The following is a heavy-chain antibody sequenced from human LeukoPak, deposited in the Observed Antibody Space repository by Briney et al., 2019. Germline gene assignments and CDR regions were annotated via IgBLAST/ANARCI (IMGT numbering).Heavy chain of an antibody. V-gene: IGHV3-7*01. CDR3: ATISAQPFDI. D-gene: IGHD5-24*01. CDR2: IKPDGIDK. CDR1: GFTFRNHW. Sequence: PGGSLRLSSVGSGFTFRNHWVNWVRQSPRQGLEWVANIKPDGIDKYYVDSARGRFTVSRDNAKNSAFLQMNSLRAEDTAIYYCATISAQPFDIWGKGTLVSVSS. J-gene: IGHJ3*02.